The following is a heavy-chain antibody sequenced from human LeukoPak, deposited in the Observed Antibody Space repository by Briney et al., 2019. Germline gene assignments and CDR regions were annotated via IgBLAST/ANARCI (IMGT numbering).Heavy chain of an antibody. J-gene: IGHJ4*02. CDR1: GGSISSFY. D-gene: IGHD4-17*01. CDR2: ISNSGST. CDR3: ARSYGAEGGDDY. Sequence: SETLSLTCTVSGGSISSFYWNWIRQPPGKGLEWIGYISNSGSTNYNPSLKSRVTISVDTSKNQFSLKLTSVTAADTAVYYCARSYGAEGGDDYWGQGTLVTVSS. V-gene: IGHV4-59*08.